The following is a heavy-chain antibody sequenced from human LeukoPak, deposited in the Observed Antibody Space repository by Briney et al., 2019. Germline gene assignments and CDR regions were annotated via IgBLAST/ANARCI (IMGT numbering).Heavy chain of an antibody. CDR2: ISYGGNYK. CDR1: GFTFRNYG. D-gene: IGHD6-19*01. J-gene: IGHJ4*02. V-gene: IGHV3-30*18. CDR3: AKADSSDWYNLDF. Sequence: GGSLRLSCAASGFTFRNYGMHWVRQAPGKGLEWVAVISYGGNYKFYADSLKGRFTISRDTSRDTLYLQMNSLRAEDTAVYYCAKADSSDWYNLDFWGQGTQVTVST.